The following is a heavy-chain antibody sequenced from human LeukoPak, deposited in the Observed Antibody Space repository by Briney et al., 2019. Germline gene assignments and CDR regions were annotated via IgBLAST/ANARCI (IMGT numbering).Heavy chain of an antibody. CDR2: IYQSGST. Sequence: PSETLSLTCSVAGYSVNSGSYWGWIRQPPGKGLEWIARIYQSGSTYYNPSLKTRVTVSIDTSKNQFSLKLSSVTAADTAVYYCASTLRTYYYESNGYYPLDYWGQGTLVTVSS. CDR3: ASTLRTYYYESNGYYPLDY. V-gene: IGHV4-38-2*02. CDR1: GYSVNSGSY. J-gene: IGHJ4*02. D-gene: IGHD3-22*01.